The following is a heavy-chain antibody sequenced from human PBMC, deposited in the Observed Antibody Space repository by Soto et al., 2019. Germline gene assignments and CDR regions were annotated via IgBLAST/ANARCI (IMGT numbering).Heavy chain of an antibody. Sequence: ASVNVSCKASGFSFTGYYIHWLRQAPGQGLEWMGWINAHSGGTEYAQKFQGRVTLTRDTSIATAYLTLTSLTSDDTALYYCANYLTRQLAYLFYPRGQGTHVTVSA. CDR3: ANYLTRQLAYLFYP. V-gene: IGHV1-2*02. D-gene: IGHD6-6*01. J-gene: IGHJ5*02. CDR2: INAHSGGT. CDR1: GFSFTGYY.